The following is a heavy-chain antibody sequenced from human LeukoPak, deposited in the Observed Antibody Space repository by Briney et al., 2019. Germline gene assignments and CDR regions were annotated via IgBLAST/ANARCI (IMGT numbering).Heavy chain of an antibody. CDR1: GGSISSSSYY. V-gene: IGHV4-39*01. Sequence: PSETLSLTCTVSGGSISSSSYYWGWIRQPPGKGLEWIGSIYYSGSTYYNPPLKSRVTISVDTSKNQFSLKLSSVTAADTAVYYCARRGDYGGKIDYWGQGTLVTVSS. CDR2: IYYSGST. CDR3: ARRGDYGGKIDY. J-gene: IGHJ4*02. D-gene: IGHD4-23*01.